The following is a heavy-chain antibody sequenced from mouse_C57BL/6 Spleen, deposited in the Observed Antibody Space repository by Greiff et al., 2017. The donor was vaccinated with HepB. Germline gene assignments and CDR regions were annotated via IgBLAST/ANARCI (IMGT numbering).Heavy chain of an antibody. D-gene: IGHD1-1*01. CDR3: ARDYGRGWFAY. V-gene: IGHV1-26*01. J-gene: IGHJ3*01. CDR2: INPNNGGT. CDR1: GYTFTDYY. Sequence: EVQLQQSGPELVKPGASVKISCKASGYTFTDYYMNWVKQSHGKSLEWIGDINPNNGGTSYNQKFKGKATLTVDTSSSTAYMELRSLTSEDSAVYYCARDYGRGWFAYWGQGTLVTVSA.